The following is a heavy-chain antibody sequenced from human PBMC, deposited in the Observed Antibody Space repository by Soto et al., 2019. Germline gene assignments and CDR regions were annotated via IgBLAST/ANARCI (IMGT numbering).Heavy chain of an antibody. V-gene: IGHV5-10-1*01. J-gene: IGHJ6*02. D-gene: IGHD4-17*01. CDR1: GYGFTSYW. Sequence: PGESLKISCKGSGYGFTSYWISWVRQMPGKGLEWMGRIDPSDSYTNYSPSFQGHVTISADKSISTAYLQWSSLKASDTAMYYCARTGEGGTTVTKGYYYYYGMDVWGQGTTVTVSS. CDR3: ARTGEGGTTVTKGYYYYYGMDV. CDR2: IDPSDSYT.